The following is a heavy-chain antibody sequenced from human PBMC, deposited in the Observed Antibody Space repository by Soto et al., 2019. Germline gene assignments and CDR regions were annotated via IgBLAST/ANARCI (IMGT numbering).Heavy chain of an antibody. D-gene: IGHD6-6*01. J-gene: IGHJ5*02. CDR2: IYYSGST. CDR3: ARERPDGARLDP. V-gene: IGHV4-59*01. Sequence: SETLSLTCPVSGGSISSYDLSWIGQPPGKGLEWIGYIYYSGSTNYNPSLKSRVTISVDTSKNQFSLKLSSVTAADTAVYYCARERPDGARLDPWGQGTLVTVSS. CDR1: GGSISSYD.